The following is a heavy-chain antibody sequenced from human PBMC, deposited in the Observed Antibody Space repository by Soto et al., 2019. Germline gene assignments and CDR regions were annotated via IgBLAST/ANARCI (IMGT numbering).Heavy chain of an antibody. CDR3: ARDEDSNGSYDNWFDP. D-gene: IGHD1-26*01. V-gene: IGHV4-4*07. CDR2: IYTSGST. Sequence: LSLTCTVSGGSISSYYWSWIRQPAGKGLEWIGRIYTSGSTNYNPSLKSRVTMSVDTSKNQFSLKLSSVTAADTAVYYCARDEDSNGSYDNWFDPWGQGTLVTVSS. CDR1: GGSISSYY. J-gene: IGHJ5*02.